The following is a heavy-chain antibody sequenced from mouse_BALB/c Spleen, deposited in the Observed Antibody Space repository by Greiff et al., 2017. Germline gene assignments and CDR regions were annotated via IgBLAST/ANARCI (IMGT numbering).Heavy chain of an antibody. D-gene: IGHD2-3*01. V-gene: IGHV3-2*02. CDR1: GYSITSYYA. CDR2: ISYSGST. Sequence: EVQLQESGPGLVKPSQSLSLTCTVTGYSITSYYAWYWIRQSPGNILEWMGYISYSGSTSYNPSLKSRISITRDTSNNQFFLQLNSVTTEDTATYYCARGWLQYYMDYWGQGTTVTVSS. CDR3: ARGWLQYYMDY. J-gene: IGHJ2*01.